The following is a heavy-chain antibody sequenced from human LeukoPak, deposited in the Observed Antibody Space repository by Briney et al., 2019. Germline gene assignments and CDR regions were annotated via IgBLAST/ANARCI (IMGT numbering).Heavy chain of an antibody. D-gene: IGHD6-6*01. CDR1: GFTFSSYW. CDR3: ARGQGYSSSAGGFDY. J-gene: IGHJ4*02. CDR2: INSDGSTK. Sequence: GGSLTLSCAASGFTFSSYWMHWVRQAPGKGLVWLSRINSDGSTKSYANSVKGRLTISRNTPKNTLYLQTNSLRAENTAVYYCARGQGYSSSAGGFDYWGQGTLVTVSS. V-gene: IGHV3-74*01.